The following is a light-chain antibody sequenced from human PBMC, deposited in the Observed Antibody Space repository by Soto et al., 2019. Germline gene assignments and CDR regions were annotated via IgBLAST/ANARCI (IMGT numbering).Light chain of an antibody. CDR1: QSISSSY. CDR3: QGFGSSPPEYT. J-gene: IGKJ2*01. V-gene: IGKV3-20*01. Sequence: EIVLTQSPGTLSLSPGERATLSCRAGQSISSSYLSWYQQKPGQAPRLLIFGASSRATGIPDRFSGSGSGTDFTLTISRLEPEDFAVYYCQGFGSSPPEYTFGQGTKLEIK. CDR2: GAS.